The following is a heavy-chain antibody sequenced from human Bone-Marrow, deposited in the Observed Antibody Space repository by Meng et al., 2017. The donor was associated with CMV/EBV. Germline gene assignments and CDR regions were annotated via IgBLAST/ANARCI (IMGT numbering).Heavy chain of an antibody. D-gene: IGHD3-10*01. J-gene: IGHJ4*02. CDR2: VNPNSGGT. CDR3: AREFYFHGSNYYPHYLDY. V-gene: IGHV1-2*02. CDR1: GYTFSDHY. Sequence: ASVKVSCKASGYTFSDHYIHWVRQAPGQGLEWMGWVNPNSGGTNYAQKFQGRVTMTRDTSISTVYMEFNRLRFDDTALYYCAREFYFHGSNYYPHYLDYWGQGTLVTVSS.